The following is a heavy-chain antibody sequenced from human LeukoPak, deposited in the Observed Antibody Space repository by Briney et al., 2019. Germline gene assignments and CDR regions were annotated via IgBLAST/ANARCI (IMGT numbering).Heavy chain of an antibody. CDR2: ITNSGRST. Sequence: KPGGSLRLSCEASGFSLSTYFLSWIRQAPGKGLEWVSYITNSGRSTKYADAVKGRFTISRDNAKQSVYLEMTDLRAEDTAVYYCAREAIGYYHVFDSWGQGTLVTVSS. CDR1: GFSLSTYF. J-gene: IGHJ4*02. D-gene: IGHD2-8*01. CDR3: AREAIGYYHVFDS. V-gene: IGHV3-11*04.